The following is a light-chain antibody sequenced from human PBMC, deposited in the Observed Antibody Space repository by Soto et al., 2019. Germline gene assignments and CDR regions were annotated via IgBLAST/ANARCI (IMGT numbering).Light chain of an antibody. CDR2: DAS. V-gene: IGKV1-5*01. CDR3: QQGFT. Sequence: DIQMTQSPSTLSASVGDRVTITCRASQSISSWLACYQQKPGMAPKLLIYDASTFEGGVPSRFRGSGSGTEFTLIITSLQPDDFATYYCQQGFTFGPGTKVGIK. CDR1: QSISSW. J-gene: IGKJ3*01.